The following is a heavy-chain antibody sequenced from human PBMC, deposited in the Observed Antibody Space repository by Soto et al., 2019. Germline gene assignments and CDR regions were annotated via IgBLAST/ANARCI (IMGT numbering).Heavy chain of an antibody. CDR3: AKDISCSGSSGMDV. Sequence: GGSLRLSCAASGFTFDDYTMHWVRQAPGKGLEWVSLISWDGGSTYYADSVKGRFTISRDNSKNSLYLQMKSLRTEDTALYYCAKDISCSGSSGMDVWGQGTTVTVSS. CDR2: ISWDGGST. V-gene: IGHV3-43*01. J-gene: IGHJ6*02. D-gene: IGHD3-10*02. CDR1: GFTFDDYT.